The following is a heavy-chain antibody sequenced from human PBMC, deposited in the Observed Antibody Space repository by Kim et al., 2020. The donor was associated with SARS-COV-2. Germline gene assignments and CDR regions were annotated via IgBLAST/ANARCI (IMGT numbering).Heavy chain of an antibody. Sequence: ADSVQGRFTISRDNSKNTLFLQMNSLRPEDTAVYYCARLDYGGDSPSAFDVWGQGTMVTVSS. J-gene: IGHJ3*01. D-gene: IGHD2-21*02. V-gene: IGHV3-30*01. CDR3: ARLDYGGDSPSAFDV.